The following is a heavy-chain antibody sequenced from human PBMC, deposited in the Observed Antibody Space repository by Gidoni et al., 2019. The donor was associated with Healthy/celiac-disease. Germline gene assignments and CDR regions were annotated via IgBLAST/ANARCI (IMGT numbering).Heavy chain of an antibody. CDR1: GFTFSSYS. D-gene: IGHD3-22*01. CDR3: ARWGGSGYSIYFQH. Sequence: EVQLVESGGGLVKPGGSLRLSCAASGFTFSSYSMNWVRQAPGKGLEWVSSISSSSSYIYYADSVKGRFTISRDNAKNSLYLQMNSLRAEDTAVYYCARWGGSGYSIYFQHWGQGTLVTVSS. J-gene: IGHJ1*01. CDR2: ISSSSSYI. V-gene: IGHV3-21*01.